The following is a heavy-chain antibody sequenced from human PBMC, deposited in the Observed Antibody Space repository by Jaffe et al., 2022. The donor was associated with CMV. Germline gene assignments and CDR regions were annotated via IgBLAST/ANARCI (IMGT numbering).Heavy chain of an antibody. V-gene: IGHV3-15*01. CDR3: TTMYDFWTGYRD. CDR1: GFTFSNAW. CDR2: IRSKTAGGTT. D-gene: IGHD3-3*01. J-gene: IGHJ1*01. Sequence: EVQLVDSGGGLVKPGGSLRLSCAASGFTFSNAWMSWVRQAPGKGLEWVGHIRSKTAGGTTDDAAPVKGRFTISRDDSKNTLYLQMNSLKTEDTAVYYCTTMYDFWTGYRDWGQGSLVTVSS.